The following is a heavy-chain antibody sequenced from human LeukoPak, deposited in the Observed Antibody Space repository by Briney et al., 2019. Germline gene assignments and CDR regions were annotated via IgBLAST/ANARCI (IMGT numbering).Heavy chain of an antibody. V-gene: IGHV3-23*01. CDR2: ISGSGGST. CDR3: AKDRAETTYYYDSSGYCF. CDR1: GFIFSSYA. J-gene: IGHJ4*02. D-gene: IGHD3-22*01. Sequence: GGSLRLSCAASGFIFSSYAMSWVRQAPGKGLEWVSAISGSGGSTYYADSVKGRFTISRDNSKNTLYLQMNSLRAEDTAVYYCAKDRAETTYYYDSSGYCFGGQGTLVTVSS.